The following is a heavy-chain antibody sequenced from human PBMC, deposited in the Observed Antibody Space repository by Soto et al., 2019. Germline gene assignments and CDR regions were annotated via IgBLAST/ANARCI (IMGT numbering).Heavy chain of an antibody. J-gene: IGHJ3*01. Sequence: EVQLLESGGGLVQPGGSLRLSCAASGFTFSNYVMNWVRQAPGKGLEWVSTISYSADKTFYADSVKGRFTISRDNARDTLFLQMNSLRADDAAVDYCARRARAATTNWGAFDLWGQGTMVTVSS. V-gene: IGHV3-23*01. CDR1: GFTFSNYV. CDR3: ARRARAATTNWGAFDL. D-gene: IGHD1-7*01. CDR2: ISYSADKT.